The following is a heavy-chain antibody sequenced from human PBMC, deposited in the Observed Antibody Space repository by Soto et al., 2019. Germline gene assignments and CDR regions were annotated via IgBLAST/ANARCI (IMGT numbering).Heavy chain of an antibody. CDR3: ARLGCSSTSCYFYYYGMDV. CDR1: GYSFTSYW. CDR2: IDPSDSYT. Sequence: HGESLKISCKGSGYSFTSYWIIWVRQMPGKGLEWMGRIDPSDSYTNYSPSFQGHVTISADKSISTAYLQWSSLKASDTAMYYCARLGCSSTSCYFYYYGMDVWGQGTTVTVSS. J-gene: IGHJ6*02. V-gene: IGHV5-10-1*01. D-gene: IGHD2-2*01.